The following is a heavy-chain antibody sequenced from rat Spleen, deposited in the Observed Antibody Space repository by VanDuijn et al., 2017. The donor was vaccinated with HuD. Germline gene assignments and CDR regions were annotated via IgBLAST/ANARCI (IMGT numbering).Heavy chain of an antibody. V-gene: IGHV5-25*01. CDR3: TRGGQYHY. J-gene: IGHJ2*01. D-gene: IGHD3-8*01. CDR2: ISTGGGDT. Sequence: EVQLAESGGGLVQPGRSLKLSCAASGFTFSDYYMAWVRQAPAKGLEWVATISTGGGDTYYRDSVKGRFTISRDNAKSTLYLQMNSLRSEDTATYYCTRGGQYHYWGQGVMVTVSS. CDR1: GFTFSDYY.